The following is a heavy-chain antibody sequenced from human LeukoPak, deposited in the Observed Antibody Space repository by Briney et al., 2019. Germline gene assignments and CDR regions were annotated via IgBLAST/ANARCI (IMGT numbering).Heavy chain of an antibody. CDR3: ARYDYSNYRRWFDP. CDR2: IYYSGST. D-gene: IGHD4-11*01. V-gene: IGHV4-30-4*08. J-gene: IGHJ5*02. Sequence: PSXXXSLTCTVSGGSISSGDYYWRWIRQPPGKGLEWIGYIYYSGSTYYNPSLKSRVTISVDTSKNQFSLKLSSVTAADTAVYYCARYDYSNYRRWFDPWGQGTLVTVSS. CDR1: GGSISSGDYY.